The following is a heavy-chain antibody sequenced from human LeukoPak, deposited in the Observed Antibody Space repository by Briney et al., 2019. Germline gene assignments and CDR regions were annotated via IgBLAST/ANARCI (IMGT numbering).Heavy chain of an antibody. D-gene: IGHD3-3*01. J-gene: IGHJ6*03. V-gene: IGHV4-34*01. CDR3: ARGGYDFWSGYYYYYYYMDV. Sequence: SETLSLTCAVYGGSFSGYYWSWIRQPPGKGLEWIGEVNHSGSTNYNPSLKSRVTISVDTSKNQFSLKLSSVTAAETAVYYCARGGYDFWSGYYYYYYYMDVWGKGTTVTVSS. CDR1: GGSFSGYY. CDR2: VNHSGST.